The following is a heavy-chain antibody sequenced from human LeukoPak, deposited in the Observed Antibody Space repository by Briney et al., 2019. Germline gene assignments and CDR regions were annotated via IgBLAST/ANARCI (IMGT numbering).Heavy chain of an antibody. CDR3: ARGARDIVVVPAAKPWFDH. V-gene: IGHV4-34*01. D-gene: IGHD2-2*01. CDR1: GGSFSGYY. J-gene: IGHJ5*02. Sequence: SETLSLTCAVYGGSFSGYYWSWIRQPPGKGLEWIGEINHSGSTNYNPSLKSRVTISVDTSKNQFSLKLSSVTAADTAVYYCARGARDIVVVPAAKPWFDHWGQGTLVTVSS. CDR2: INHSGST.